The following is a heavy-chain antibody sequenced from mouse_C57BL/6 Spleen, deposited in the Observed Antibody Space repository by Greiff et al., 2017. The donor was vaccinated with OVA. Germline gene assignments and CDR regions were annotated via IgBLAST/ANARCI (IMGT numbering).Heavy chain of an antibody. D-gene: IGHD1-1*01. J-gene: IGHJ4*01. CDR3: ATIYYGSSYDAMDY. Sequence: EVKLMESGGGLVKPGGSLKLSCAASGFTFSDYGMHWVRQAPEKGLEWVAYISSGSSTIYYADTVKGRFTISRDNAKNTLFLQMTSLRSEDTAMYYCATIYYGSSYDAMDYWGQGTSVTVSS. CDR1: GFTFSDYG. V-gene: IGHV5-17*01. CDR2: ISSGSSTI.